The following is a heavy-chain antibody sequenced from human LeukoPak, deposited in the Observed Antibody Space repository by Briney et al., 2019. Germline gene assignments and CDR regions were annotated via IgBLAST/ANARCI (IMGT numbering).Heavy chain of an antibody. J-gene: IGHJ4*02. CDR2: INPNSGGT. Sequence: ASAKVSCKASGYTFTGYYMHWVRQAPGQGLEWMGWINPNSGGTNYAQKFQGRVTMTRDTSISTAYMELSRLRSDDTAVYYCARDNGITGTTDIPFDYWGQGTLVTVSS. CDR3: ARDNGITGTTDIPFDY. CDR1: GYTFTGYY. V-gene: IGHV1-2*02. D-gene: IGHD1-7*01.